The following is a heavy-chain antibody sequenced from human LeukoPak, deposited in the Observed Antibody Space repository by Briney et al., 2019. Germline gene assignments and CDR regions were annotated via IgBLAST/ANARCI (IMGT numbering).Heavy chain of an antibody. V-gene: IGHV3-23*01. CDR1: GFTFSSYA. D-gene: IGHD4-17*01. CDR2: ISGSGGST. Sequence: PGGSLRLACAASGFTFSSYAMSWVRQAPGKGLEWVSAISGSGGSTYYADSVKGRFTISRDNSKNTLYLQMNSLRAEDTAVYYCEKVQIDYGDYFDYWGQGTLVTVSS. J-gene: IGHJ4*02. CDR3: EKVQIDYGDYFDY.